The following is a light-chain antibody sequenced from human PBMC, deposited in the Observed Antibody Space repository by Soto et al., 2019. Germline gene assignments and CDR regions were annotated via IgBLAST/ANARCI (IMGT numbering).Light chain of an antibody. CDR2: GAS. J-gene: IGKJ1*01. Sequence: VLTQSPGTLSLSPGERATLSCRASQSVSSSYLAWYQQKPGQAPRLLIYGASSRATGIPDRFSGSGSGTDFTLTISRLEPEDFAVYYCQRYGSSPWTFGQVTKVDIK. CDR3: QRYGSSPWT. V-gene: IGKV3-20*01. CDR1: QSVSSSY.